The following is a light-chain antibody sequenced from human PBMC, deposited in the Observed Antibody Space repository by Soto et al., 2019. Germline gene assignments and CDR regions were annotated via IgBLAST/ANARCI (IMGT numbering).Light chain of an antibody. Sequence: EIMMTQSPATLSMSPGRRATLSCRASQSISTNLAWYQQKPGHTPRLLIYGASTRATGIPARFSGSGSGTEFTLTISSLQSEDFAIYYCQQYNIWTWTFGQGTKVEI. V-gene: IGKV3-15*01. CDR2: GAS. CDR1: QSISTN. J-gene: IGKJ1*01. CDR3: QQYNIWTWT.